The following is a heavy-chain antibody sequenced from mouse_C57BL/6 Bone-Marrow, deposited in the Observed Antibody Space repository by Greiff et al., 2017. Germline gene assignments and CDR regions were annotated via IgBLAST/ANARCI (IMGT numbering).Heavy chain of an antibody. CDR2: IYPGDGDT. V-gene: IGHV1-82*01. Sequence: VKLQQSGPELVKPGASVKISCKASGYAFSSSWMNWVKQRPGKGLEWIGRIYPGDGDTNYNGKFKGKATLTADKSSSTAYMQLSSLTSEASAVYFCARGLRLFDYWGQGTTLTVSS. CDR1: GYAFSSSW. D-gene: IGHD3-2*02. J-gene: IGHJ2*01. CDR3: ARGLRLFDY.